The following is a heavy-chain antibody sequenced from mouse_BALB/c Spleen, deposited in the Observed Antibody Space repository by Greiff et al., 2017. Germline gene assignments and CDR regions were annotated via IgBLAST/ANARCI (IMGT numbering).Heavy chain of an antibody. Sequence: EVQVVESGGGLVKPGGSLKLSCAASGFTFSSYTMSWVRQTPEKRLEWVATISSGGSYTYYPDSVKGRFTISRDNAKNTLYLQMSSLKSEDTAMYYCTRDYYGYYAMDYWGQGTSVTVSS. CDR1: GFTFSSYT. V-gene: IGHV5-6-4*01. CDR3: TRDYYGYYAMDY. CDR2: ISSGGSYT. D-gene: IGHD1-2*01. J-gene: IGHJ4*01.